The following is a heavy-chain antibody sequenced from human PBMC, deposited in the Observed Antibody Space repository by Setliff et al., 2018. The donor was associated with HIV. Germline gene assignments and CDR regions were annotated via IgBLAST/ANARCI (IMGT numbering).Heavy chain of an antibody. CDR1: AYSITSGYY. V-gene: IGHV4-38-2*01. CDR2: IYHSGST. D-gene: IGHD2-2*01. Sequence: LSLTCAVSAYSITSGYYWGWIRQPPGKGLEWIGSIYHSGSTYYNPSLKSRVTISVDTSKNQFSLKLSSVTAADTAVYYCARRACSSTSCYSYYFDYWGQGTLVTVSS. J-gene: IGHJ4*02. CDR3: ARRACSSTSCYSYYFDY.